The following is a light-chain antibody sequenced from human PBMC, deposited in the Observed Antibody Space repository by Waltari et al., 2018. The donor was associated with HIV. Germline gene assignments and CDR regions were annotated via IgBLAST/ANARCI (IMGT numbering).Light chain of an antibody. CDR2: YDS. V-gene: IGLV3-21*04. CDR1: NIGSKS. Sequence: SYVLTQSPSVPVAPGKTARITCGGNNIGSKSVHWYQQKPGQAPVLVIYYDSDRPSGIPERFSGSNSGNTATLTISRVEAGDEADYYCHVWDSSSGVVFGGGTRLTVL. CDR3: HVWDSSSGVV. J-gene: IGLJ2*01.